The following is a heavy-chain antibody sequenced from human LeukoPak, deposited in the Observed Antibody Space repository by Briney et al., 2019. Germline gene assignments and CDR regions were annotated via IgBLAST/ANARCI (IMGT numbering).Heavy chain of an antibody. CDR3: ARGRYDFWSGYSYYFDY. Sequence: ASVKVSCKXSGYTFTSYGISWVRQSPGQGLEWMGWISAYNGNTNYAQKLQGRVTMTTDTSTSTAYMELRSLRSDDTAVYYCARGRYDFWSGYSYYFDYWGQGTLVTVSS. CDR2: ISAYNGNT. V-gene: IGHV1-18*01. J-gene: IGHJ4*02. CDR1: GYTFTSYG. D-gene: IGHD3-3*01.